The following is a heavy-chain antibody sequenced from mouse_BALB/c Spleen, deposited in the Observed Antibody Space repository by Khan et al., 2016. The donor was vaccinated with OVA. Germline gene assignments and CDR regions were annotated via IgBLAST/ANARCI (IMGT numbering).Heavy chain of an antibody. D-gene: IGHD1-1*01. Sequence: EVQLVETGPGLVKPSQSLSLTCTVTGYSITSDYAWYWIRQFPGNQLEWMGYISYGGSTSYNPSLKSRISITRDTSKNQFFLQLNSVTTEDTATYCGARKNNYGYAMDYWGQGTSVTVSS. V-gene: IGHV3-2*02. CDR1: GYSITSDYA. J-gene: IGHJ4*01. CDR2: ISYGGST. CDR3: ARKNNYGYAMDY.